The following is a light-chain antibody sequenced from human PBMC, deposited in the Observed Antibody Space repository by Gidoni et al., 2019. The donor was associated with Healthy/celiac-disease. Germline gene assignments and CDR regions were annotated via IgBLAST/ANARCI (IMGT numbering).Light chain of an antibody. J-gene: IGKJ4*01. V-gene: IGKV4-1*01. Sequence: DIVMTQSPASLAVSLGERATINCKSSQSVLYSSNNKNYLAWYQQKPGQPPKLLIYWASTRESVFPDRFSGSGSGTDFTLTISSLQAEDVAVYYCQQYYSIPLTFGGGTKVEIK. CDR2: WAS. CDR3: QQYYSIPLT. CDR1: QSVLYSSNNKNY.